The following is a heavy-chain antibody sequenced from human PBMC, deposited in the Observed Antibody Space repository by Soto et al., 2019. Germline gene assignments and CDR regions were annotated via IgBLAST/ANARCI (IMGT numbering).Heavy chain of an antibody. J-gene: IGHJ6*02. Sequence: AXEILSLTCTVAGGSSSSSSYYWGGIRQPPGKGLEWIGSIYYSGSTYYNPSLKSRVTISVDTSKNQFSLKLSSVTAADTAVYYCARLGIAAAGTGAEYYYYGMDVWGQGTTVTVSS. D-gene: IGHD6-13*01. CDR1: GGSSSSSSYY. CDR3: ARLGIAAAGTGAEYYYYGMDV. CDR2: IYYSGST. V-gene: IGHV4-39*01.